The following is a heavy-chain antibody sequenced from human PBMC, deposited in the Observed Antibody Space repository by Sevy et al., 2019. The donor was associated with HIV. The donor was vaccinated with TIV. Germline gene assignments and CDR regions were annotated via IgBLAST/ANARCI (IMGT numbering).Heavy chain of an antibody. V-gene: IGHV3-30*18. Sequence: GGSLRLSCIGSGFSFSYYGIHWVRQSPGKGLDWVALISHDGINEYYADSVKGRYTISRANSKNTVYLEMNSLRNEDTAIYFCANAYSGSYSHSYLYALDVWAQGTTVTASS. D-gene: IGHD1-26*01. J-gene: IGHJ6*02. CDR1: GFSFSYYG. CDR3: ANAYSGSYSHSYLYALDV. CDR2: ISHDGINE.